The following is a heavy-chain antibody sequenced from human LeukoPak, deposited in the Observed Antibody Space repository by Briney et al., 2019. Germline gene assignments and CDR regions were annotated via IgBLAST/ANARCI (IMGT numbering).Heavy chain of an antibody. Sequence: GESLRISCKGSGYSFTSYWISWVRQMPGKGLEWMGRIDPADSYTNYSPSFQGHVTISADKSISTAYLQWSSLKASDTVMYYCARLIAVADNWFDPWGQGTLVTVSS. D-gene: IGHD6-13*01. J-gene: IGHJ5*02. CDR1: GYSFTSYW. V-gene: IGHV5-10-1*01. CDR3: ARLIAVADNWFDP. CDR2: IDPADSYT.